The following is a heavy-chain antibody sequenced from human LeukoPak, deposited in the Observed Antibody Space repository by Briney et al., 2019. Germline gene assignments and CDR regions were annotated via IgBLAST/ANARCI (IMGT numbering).Heavy chain of an antibody. J-gene: IGHJ6*02. CDR3: AREDPQTTVPEGLDV. CDR2: IYFSGAT. D-gene: IGHD4-17*01. V-gene: IGHV4-59*01. CDR1: GGSISSYY. Sequence: PSETLSLTCTVSGGSISSYYWSWIRQSPEKGLEWIGYIYFSGATNYNPSLKSRVTISVDTSKNQFSLKLSSVTVADTAVYYCAREDPQTTVPEGLDVWGQGTTVTVSS.